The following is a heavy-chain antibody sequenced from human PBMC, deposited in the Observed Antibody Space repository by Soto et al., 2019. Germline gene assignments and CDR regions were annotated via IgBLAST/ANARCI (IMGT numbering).Heavy chain of an antibody. CDR2: IIPIFGTA. CDR1: GGTFSSYA. D-gene: IGHD2-2*01. J-gene: IGHJ6*02. V-gene: IGHV1-69*13. CDR3: ARQGRKVVPAALGDYYYYGMDV. Sequence: EASVKVSCKASGGTFSSYAISWVRQAPGQGLEWMGGIIPIFGTANYAQKFQGRVTITADESTSTAYMELSSLRSEDTAVYYCARQGRKVVPAALGDYYYYGMDVWGQGTTVTVSS.